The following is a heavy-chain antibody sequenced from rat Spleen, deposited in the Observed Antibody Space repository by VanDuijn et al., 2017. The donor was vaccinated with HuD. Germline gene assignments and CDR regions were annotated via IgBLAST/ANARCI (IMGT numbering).Heavy chain of an antibody. CDR2: ITNTGGSI. D-gene: IGHD1-6*01. Sequence: EVQLVESGGGLVHPGRSLKLSCVTSGFTFNNYWMTWIRQAPGKGLEWVASITNTGGSIYYPDSVKGRFTLSRDNAKSTLYLQMGSLRSEDTATYYCTTYSDYATSPFASWGRGALVTVSS. CDR3: TTYSDYATSPFAS. CDR1: GFTFNNYW. V-gene: IGHV5-31*01. J-gene: IGHJ3*01.